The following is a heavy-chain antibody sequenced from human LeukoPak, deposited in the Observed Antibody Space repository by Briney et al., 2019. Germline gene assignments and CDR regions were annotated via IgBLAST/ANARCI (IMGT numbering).Heavy chain of an antibody. CDR1: GFTFSDYY. CDR3: ARDRQSYSVITYYYYMDV. J-gene: IGHJ6*03. V-gene: IGHV3-11*04. Sequence: RGSLRLSCAASGFTFSDYYMSWIRQAPGKGLECVSYISSTGRTIYYADSVKGRFTISRDNAKNSLYLHMNSLRAEDTAVYYCARDRQSYSVITYYYYMDVWGKGTTVTGSS. CDR2: ISSTGRTI. D-gene: IGHD1-26*01.